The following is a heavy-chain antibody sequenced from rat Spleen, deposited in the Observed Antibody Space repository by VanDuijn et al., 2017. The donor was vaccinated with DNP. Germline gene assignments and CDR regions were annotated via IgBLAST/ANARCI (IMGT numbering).Heavy chain of an antibody. D-gene: IGHD1-12*03. J-gene: IGHJ4*01. Sequence: EVQLVESGGDLVQPGRSLKLFCAASGFSFSDYYMAWIRQAPTKGLEWVAYIRYDGGTTKYEDSVKGRFTISRDNAKNTLYLQMNSLRSEDTATYYCAKNYYDGYYHPQGAMDAWGQGTSVTVSS. CDR3: AKNYYDGYYHPQGAMDA. V-gene: IGHV5-20*01. CDR1: GFSFSDYY. CDR2: IRYDGGTT.